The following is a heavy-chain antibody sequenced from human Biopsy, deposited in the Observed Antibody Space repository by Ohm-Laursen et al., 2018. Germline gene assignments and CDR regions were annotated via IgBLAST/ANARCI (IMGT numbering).Heavy chain of an antibody. CDR2: INCKTGAT. Sequence: SVKVSCNASSYTFTDYNIHWMRQVPGQGLEWLGYINCKTGATNYAQKFQGTATMTRDTSISTAYLALGSLRSADTAIYYCARDPLNGHKHFDYWGQGSLVTVSS. V-gene: IGHV1-2*02. CDR1: SYTFTDYN. J-gene: IGHJ4*02. CDR3: ARDPLNGHKHFDY. D-gene: IGHD2-8*01.